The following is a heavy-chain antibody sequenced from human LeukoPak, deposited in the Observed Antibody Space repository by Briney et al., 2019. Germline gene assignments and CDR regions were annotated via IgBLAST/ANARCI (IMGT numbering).Heavy chain of an antibody. J-gene: IGHJ4*02. CDR1: GFTFKNCA. CDR2: IYSGGST. CDR3: AGSMITFGGVIVPFDY. V-gene: IGHV3-66*01. D-gene: IGHD3-16*02. Sequence: GGSLRLSCVVSGFTFKNCAMSWVRQAPGKGLEWVSVIYSGGSTYYADSVKGRFTISRDNSKNTPYLQMNSLRAEDTAVYYCAGSMITFGGVIVPFDYWGQGTLVTVSS.